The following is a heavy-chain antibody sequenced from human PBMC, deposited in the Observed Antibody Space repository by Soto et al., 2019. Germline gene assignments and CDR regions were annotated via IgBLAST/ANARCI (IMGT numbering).Heavy chain of an antibody. J-gene: IGHJ4*02. CDR3: ARVFPIAVAGLFDY. Sequence: GGSLRLSCAASGFTFSDYYMSWIRQAPGKGLEWVSYISSSGSTIYYADSVKGRFTISRDNAKNSLYLQMNSLRAEDTAVYDYARVFPIAVAGLFDYWGQGTLVTVSS. V-gene: IGHV3-11*01. CDR1: GFTFSDYY. D-gene: IGHD6-19*01. CDR2: ISSSGSTI.